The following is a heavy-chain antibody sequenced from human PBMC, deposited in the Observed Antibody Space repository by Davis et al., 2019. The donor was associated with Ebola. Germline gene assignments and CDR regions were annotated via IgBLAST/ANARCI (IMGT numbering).Heavy chain of an antibody. CDR3: ARVSSYYYDSSGYRVGHAFDI. J-gene: IGHJ3*02. D-gene: IGHD3-22*01. CDR2: IYYSGST. Sequence: SETLSLTCAVYGGSFSGYYWSWIRQPPGKGLEWIGYIYYSGSTNYNPSLKSRVTISVDTSKNQFSLKLSSVTAADTAVYYCARVSSYYYDSSGYRVGHAFDIWGQGTMVTVSS. CDR1: GGSFSGYY. V-gene: IGHV4-59*12.